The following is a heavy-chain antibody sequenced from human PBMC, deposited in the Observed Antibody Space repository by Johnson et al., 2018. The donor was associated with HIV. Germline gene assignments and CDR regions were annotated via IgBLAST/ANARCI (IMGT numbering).Heavy chain of an antibody. D-gene: IGHD5-18*01. CDR2: IFSVGNA. V-gene: IGHV3-66*01. Sequence: MLLVESGGGLVQPGGSLRLSCAASGITVSSNYMSWVRQAPGKGLEWVSVIFSVGNAYYADSVKCRFTISRDNAKNSLYLQMNSLRAEDTAVYYCARWVDTTFDIWGQGTMVTVSS. CDR3: ARWVDTTFDI. J-gene: IGHJ3*02. CDR1: GITVSSNY.